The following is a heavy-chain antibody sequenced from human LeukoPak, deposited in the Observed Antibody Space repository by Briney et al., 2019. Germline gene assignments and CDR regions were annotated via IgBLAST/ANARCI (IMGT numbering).Heavy chain of an antibody. Sequence: GGSLRLSCAASGFTFSSYSMNWVRQAPGKGLEWVSSISSSSSYIYYADSVKGRFTISRDNAKNSLYLQMNSLRAEDTAVYYCARDGGTYYYDSSGYSQFDYWGQGTLVTVSS. CDR2: ISSSSSYI. J-gene: IGHJ4*02. CDR1: GFTFSSYS. D-gene: IGHD3-22*01. V-gene: IGHV3-21*01. CDR3: ARDGGTYYYDSSGYSQFDY.